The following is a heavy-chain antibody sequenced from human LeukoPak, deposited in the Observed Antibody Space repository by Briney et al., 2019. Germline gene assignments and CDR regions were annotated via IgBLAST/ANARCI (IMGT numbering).Heavy chain of an antibody. CDR2: IYYSGST. Sequence: SEPLSLTCSVSGGPIRSYFWSWIRQPPGKGLEWIGYIYYSGSTNYNPSLKSRVTISVDTSKNQCSLNLSSVAAADTAVYHCARHDSEWLGGGFDIWGQGTMVTVSS. CDR3: ARHDSEWLGGGFDI. J-gene: IGHJ3*02. CDR1: GGPIRSYF. D-gene: IGHD3-3*01. V-gene: IGHV4-59*01.